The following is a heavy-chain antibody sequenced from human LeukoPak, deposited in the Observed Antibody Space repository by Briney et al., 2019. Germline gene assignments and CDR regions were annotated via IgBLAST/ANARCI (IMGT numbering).Heavy chain of an antibody. D-gene: IGHD3-22*01. CDR3: ARSLGITSLDY. V-gene: IGHV4-59*01. CDR1: GGSIRSYY. Sequence: SETLSLTCSVPGGSIRSYYWNWIRQSPGKGLEWIGYIYYSGSINYNPSFKSRVTMSVDTSKNQFSLKLHSVTAADTAMYYCARSLGITSLDYWGQGMLVTVSS. J-gene: IGHJ4*02. CDR2: IYYSGSI.